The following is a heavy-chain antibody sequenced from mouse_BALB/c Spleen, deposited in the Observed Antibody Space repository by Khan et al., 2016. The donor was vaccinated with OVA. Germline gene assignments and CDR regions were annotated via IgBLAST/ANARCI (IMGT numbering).Heavy chain of an antibody. J-gene: IGHJ4*01. D-gene: IGHD1-1*01. CDR2: ISYSGRT. Sequence: EVQLQESGPGLVKPSQSLSLTCTVTGYSITSNYAWNWIRQFPGNKLEWMGYISYSGRTSYIPSLKSRISITRDTSKNQFFLQLNSVTTEDTATYYYARGNYYGYAMDYWGQGTSVTVSS. CDR3: ARGNYYGYAMDY. CDR1: GYSITSNYA. V-gene: IGHV3-2*02.